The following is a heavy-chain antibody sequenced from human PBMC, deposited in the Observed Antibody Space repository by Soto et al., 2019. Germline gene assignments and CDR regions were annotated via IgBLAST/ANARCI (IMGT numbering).Heavy chain of an antibody. CDR3: ARHGAAAAPYYYGMDV. V-gene: IGHV5-51*01. Sequence: GESLKICCKGSGYSFTSYWIGWVRQMPGKGLEWMGIIYPGDSDTRYSPSFQGQVTISADKSISTAYLQWSSLKASDTAMYYCARHGAAAAPYYYGMDVWGQGTTVTVSS. CDR2: IYPGDSDT. J-gene: IGHJ6*02. D-gene: IGHD6-13*01. CDR1: GYSFTSYW.